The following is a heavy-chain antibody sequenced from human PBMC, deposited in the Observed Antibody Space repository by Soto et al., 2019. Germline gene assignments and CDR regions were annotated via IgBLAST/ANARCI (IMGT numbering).Heavy chain of an antibody. CDR3: ARDGLRDYYYGMDV. Sequence: SETLSLTCTVSGGSISSYYWSWIRQPPGKGLEWIGYIYYSRSTNYNPSLKRRVSISVDTSKNQFSLKLSSVTAADTAVYYCARDGLRDYYYGMDVWGQGTTVTVSS. CDR2: IYYSRST. V-gene: IGHV4-59*01. CDR1: GGSISSYY. J-gene: IGHJ6*02. D-gene: IGHD6-19*01.